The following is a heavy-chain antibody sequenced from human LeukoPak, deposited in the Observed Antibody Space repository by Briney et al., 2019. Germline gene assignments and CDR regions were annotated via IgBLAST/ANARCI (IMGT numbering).Heavy chain of an antibody. CDR2: IRYDGSNK. CDR1: GFTFSSYG. J-gene: IGHJ4*02. CDR3: ARVPITMVRGVIV. V-gene: IGHV3-30*02. D-gene: IGHD3-10*01. Sequence: GGSLRLSCAASGFTFSSYGVHWVRQAPGKGLEWVAFIRYDGSNKYYADSVKGRFTISRDNSKNTLYLQMNSLRAEDTAVYYCARVPITMVRGVIVWGQGTLVTVSS.